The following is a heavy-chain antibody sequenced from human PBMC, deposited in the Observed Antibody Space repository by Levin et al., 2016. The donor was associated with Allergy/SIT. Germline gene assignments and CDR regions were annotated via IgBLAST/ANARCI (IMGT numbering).Heavy chain of an antibody. CDR3: AHRRLSPRRVGYYFDF. V-gene: IGHV2-5*02. D-gene: IGHD5-24*01. CDR1: GFSLSTSSVG. J-gene: IGHJ4*02. CDR2: IYWDDDE. Sequence: SGPTLVKPTQTLTLTCTFSGFSLSTSSVGVGWIRQPPGKALEWLALIYWDDDERYSPSMKSRLTITKDTSKNQVVLTMTNMDPVDTGTYYCAHRRLSPRRVGYYFDFWGQGTLVTVSS.